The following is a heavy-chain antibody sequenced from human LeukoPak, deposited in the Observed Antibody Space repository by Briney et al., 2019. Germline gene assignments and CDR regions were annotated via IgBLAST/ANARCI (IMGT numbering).Heavy chain of an antibody. Sequence: SQTLSLTCTVYGGSISSGSYYWSWIRQPAGKGLEWIVRIYTSGSNNYNPSLKSRVTISVDTSKNQFSLKLSSVTAADTAVYYCARTPYDFWSGYLLYYMDVWGKGTTVTVSS. D-gene: IGHD3-3*01. J-gene: IGHJ6*03. V-gene: IGHV4-61*02. CDR3: ARTPYDFWSGYLLYYMDV. CDR2: IYTSGSN. CDR1: GGSISSGSYY.